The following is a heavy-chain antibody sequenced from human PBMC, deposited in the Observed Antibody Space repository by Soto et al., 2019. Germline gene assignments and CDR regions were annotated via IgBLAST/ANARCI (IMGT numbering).Heavy chain of an antibody. CDR1: RYSFTTYA. Sequence: ASVKVSCKASRYSFTTYALHWVRQAPGQRLEWMGWINAGNGDTKYSEKFQGRVTITRDTSTNTAYMELSSLRSEDTSVYYCARDPGTGAALRAYHFDYWGQGTLVTVSS. J-gene: IGHJ4*02. CDR2: INAGNGDT. CDR3: ARDPGTGAALRAYHFDY. D-gene: IGHD1-1*01. V-gene: IGHV1-3*01.